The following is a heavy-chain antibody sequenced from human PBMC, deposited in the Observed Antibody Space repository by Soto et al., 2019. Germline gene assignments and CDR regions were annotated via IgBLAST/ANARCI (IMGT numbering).Heavy chain of an antibody. CDR3: AKHSREATILYDYYGMDV. V-gene: IGHV3-23*01. CDR1: GCPFSTHA. CDR2: ISGSGGST. Sequence: PGGSRRLSCASSGCPFSTHALSWVRQAPGKGLEWVSAISGSGGSTYYADPVKGRFTISRDNSKNTLYLQMNSLTAEDTAVYYCAKHSREATILYDYYGMDVWGHG. D-gene: IGHD5-12*01. J-gene: IGHJ6*01.